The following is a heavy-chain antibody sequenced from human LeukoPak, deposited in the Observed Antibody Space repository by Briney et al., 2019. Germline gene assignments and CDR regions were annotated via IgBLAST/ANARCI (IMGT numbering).Heavy chain of an antibody. CDR2: ISASGDVT. D-gene: IGHD1-26*01. CDR3: AKSLLTTASGTGRAFDI. V-gene: IGHV3-23*01. Sequence: GSLRLSCEASRFSFSAYPMGWVRRAPGKGLEWVSGISASGDVTFHADPLQGRFTISRDNSKNTLYLQTNSLRAEDTAEYYCAKSLLTTASGTGRAFDIWGQGTMVTVSA. J-gene: IGHJ3*02. CDR1: RFSFSAYP.